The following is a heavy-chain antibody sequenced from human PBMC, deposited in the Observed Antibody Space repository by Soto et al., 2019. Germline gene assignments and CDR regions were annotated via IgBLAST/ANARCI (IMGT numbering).Heavy chain of an antibody. D-gene: IGHD2-2*01. CDR1: GFTVSSNY. J-gene: IGHJ3*02. CDR3: ARDIVVVPAAPFHDAFDI. Sequence: EVQLVESGGGLVQPGGSLRLSCAASGFTVSSNYMSWVRQAPGKGLEWVSVIYSGGSTYYADSVKGRFTISRDNSKNTLYLQMNSLRAEDTAVYYCARDIVVVPAAPFHDAFDIWGQGTMVTVSS. V-gene: IGHV3-66*01. CDR2: IYSGGST.